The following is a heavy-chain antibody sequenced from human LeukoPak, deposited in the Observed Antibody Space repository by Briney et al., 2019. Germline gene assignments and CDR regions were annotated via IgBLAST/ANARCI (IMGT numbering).Heavy chain of an antibody. CDR2: IYYSGST. CDR3: ARGNTSGYSLYYDY. Sequence: SGTLSLTCTVSGGSISSSSYYWGWIRQPPGKGLEWIGSIYYSGSTYYNPSLKSRVTISVDTSKNQCSLRLSSVTAADTAVYYCARGNTSGYSLYYDYWGQGTLVTVSS. J-gene: IGHJ4*02. D-gene: IGHD3-22*01. CDR1: GGSISSSSYY. V-gene: IGHV4-39*07.